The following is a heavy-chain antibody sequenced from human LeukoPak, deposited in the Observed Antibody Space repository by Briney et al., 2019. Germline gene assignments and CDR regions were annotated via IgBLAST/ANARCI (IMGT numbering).Heavy chain of an antibody. J-gene: IGHJ5*02. V-gene: IGHV4-39*01. CDR2: VYYAGNT. Sequence: PSETLSLTCTVSGGTINTSSYYWGWIRQPPGKGLEWIGAVYYAGNTYYNPSLKSRVTISVDTSKNQFSLNLSSVTASDTAVYFCARRGPSENWFDPWSQGALVTVSS. CDR3: ARRGPSENWFDP. CDR1: GGTINTSSYY.